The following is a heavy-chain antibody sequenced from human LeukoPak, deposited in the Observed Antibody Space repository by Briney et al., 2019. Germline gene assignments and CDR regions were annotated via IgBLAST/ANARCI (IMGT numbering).Heavy chain of an antibody. CDR1: GFTFSSYS. CDR2: ISGATGTT. CDR3: AKSKEDCCGSFDP. J-gene: IGHJ5*02. V-gene: IGHV3-23*01. Sequence: GGSLRLSCAASGFTFSSYSMNWVRQAPGKGLEWVSSISGATGTTYYADSVMGRFTISRDNSKNTLYLQMNSLRAEDTAVYYCAKSKEDCCGSFDPWGQGALVTVSS. D-gene: IGHD2-15*01.